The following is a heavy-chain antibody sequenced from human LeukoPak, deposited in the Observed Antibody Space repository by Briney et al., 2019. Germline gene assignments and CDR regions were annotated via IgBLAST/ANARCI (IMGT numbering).Heavy chain of an antibody. V-gene: IGHV4-39*07. D-gene: IGHD3-9*01. CDR3: ARHLIQQIRYFDWLLSTFDP. CDR2: IYYSGST. J-gene: IGHJ5*02. CDR1: GGSISSSSYY. Sequence: PSETLSLTCTVSGGSISSSSYYWGWIRQPPGKGLEWIGSIYYSGSTYYSPSLRSRVTISVDTSKNQFSLKLSSVTAADTAVYYCARHLIQQIRYFDWLLSTFDPWGQGTLVTVSS.